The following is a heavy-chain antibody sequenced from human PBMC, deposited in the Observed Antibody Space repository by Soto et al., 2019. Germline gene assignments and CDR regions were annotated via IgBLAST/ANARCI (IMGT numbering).Heavy chain of an antibody. V-gene: IGHV3-23*01. CDR2: ISGSGGST. CDR1: GFTFSSYA. Sequence: GESLKISCAASGFTFSSYAMSWVRQAPGKGLEWVSAISGSGGSTYYADSVKGRFTISRDNSKNTLYLQMNSLRAEDTAVYYCAKATPHRLFSSLRYFDYWGQGTLVTVSS. D-gene: IGHD2-21*01. CDR3: AKATPHRLFSSLRYFDY. J-gene: IGHJ4*02.